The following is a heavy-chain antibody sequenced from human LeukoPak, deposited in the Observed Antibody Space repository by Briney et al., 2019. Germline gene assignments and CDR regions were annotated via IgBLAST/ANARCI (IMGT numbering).Heavy chain of an antibody. CDR3: ARVVVLLWFGESHQAPDY. Sequence: PGGSLRLSCAASGFTFSYYAMNWVRQAPGRGLEWVSYISGSSSRIDYADSVKGRFTISRDNAKNSLYLQMNSLRAEDTAVYYCARVVVLLWFGESHQAPDYWGQGTLVTVSS. CDR1: GFTFSYYA. V-gene: IGHV3-21*01. D-gene: IGHD3-10*01. J-gene: IGHJ4*02. CDR2: ISGSSSRI.